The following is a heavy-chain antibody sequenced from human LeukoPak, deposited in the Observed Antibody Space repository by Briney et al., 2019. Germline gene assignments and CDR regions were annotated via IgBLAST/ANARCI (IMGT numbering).Heavy chain of an antibody. V-gene: IGHV3-11*04. J-gene: IGHJ4*02. CDR2: ISSSGSSI. Sequence: PGGSLRLSCAASGFTFSDYYMSWIRQAPGKGLEWVSYISSSGSSIYYADSVRGRFTTSRDNAKNSLYLQMISLRAEDTAVYYCARDPVEISYDYWGQGTLVTVSS. CDR1: GFTFSDYY. D-gene: IGHD5-24*01. CDR3: ARDPVEISYDY.